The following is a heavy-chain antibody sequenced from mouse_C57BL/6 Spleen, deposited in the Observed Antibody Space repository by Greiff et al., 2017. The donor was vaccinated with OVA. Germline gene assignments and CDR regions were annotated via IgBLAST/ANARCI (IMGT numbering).Heavy chain of an antibody. D-gene: IGHD1-1*01. Sequence: EVQGVESGGGLVKPGGSLKLSCAASGFTFSSYAMPWVRQTPEKRLEWVATISDGGSYTYYPDNVKGRFTISRDNAKSNLYLQMSHLKSEDTAMYYCARYYYGTPFAYWGQGTLVTVSA. V-gene: IGHV5-4*01. J-gene: IGHJ3*01. CDR1: GFTFSSYA. CDR3: ARYYYGTPFAY. CDR2: ISDGGSYT.